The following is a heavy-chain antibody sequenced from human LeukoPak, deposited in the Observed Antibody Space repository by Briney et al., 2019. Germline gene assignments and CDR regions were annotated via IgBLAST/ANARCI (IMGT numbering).Heavy chain of an antibody. D-gene: IGHD3-10*01. J-gene: IGHJ3*02. V-gene: IGHV1-2*02. CDR3: AKYYYGSGNYYTPPAFDI. CDR2: INPNSGGT. Sequence: ASVKVSCKASEYTFTGYYMHWVRQAPGQGLEWMGWINPNSGGTNYAQKFQGRVTMTRDTSISTAYMELSRLRSDDTAVYYCAKYYYGSGNYYTPPAFDIWGQGTMVTVSS. CDR1: EYTFTGYY.